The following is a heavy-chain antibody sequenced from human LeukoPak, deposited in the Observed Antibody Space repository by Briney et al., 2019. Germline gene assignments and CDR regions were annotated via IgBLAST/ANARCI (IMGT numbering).Heavy chain of an antibody. J-gene: IGHJ4*02. D-gene: IGHD3-16*01. Sequence: GGSLRLSCAASGFTFSSYGMHWVRQAPGKGLEWVAVISNDGSNKHYGDSVKGRFTISRDNSKNTLYLQMDSLRGEDTAVYYCVRGVGGSSYLDYWGQGALVTVSS. CDR3: VRGVGGSSYLDY. CDR1: GFTFSSYG. CDR2: ISNDGSNK. V-gene: IGHV3-30*03.